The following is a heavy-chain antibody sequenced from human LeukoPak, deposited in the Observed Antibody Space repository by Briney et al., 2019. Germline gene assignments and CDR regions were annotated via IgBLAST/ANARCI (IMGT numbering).Heavy chain of an antibody. CDR1: GYTFTGYY. CDR2: INPNSGGT. Sequence: GASVKVSCKASGYTFTGYYMHWVRQAPGQGLEWMGWINPNSGGTNYAQKFQGRVTMTRDTSISTAYMELSRLRSDDTAVYYCARVALAVAGPLGWFDPWGQGTLVTVSS. CDR3: ARVALAVAGPLGWFDP. D-gene: IGHD6-19*01. J-gene: IGHJ5*02. V-gene: IGHV1-2*02.